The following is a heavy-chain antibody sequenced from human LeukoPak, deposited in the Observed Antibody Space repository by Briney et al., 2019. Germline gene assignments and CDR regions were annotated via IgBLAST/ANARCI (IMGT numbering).Heavy chain of an antibody. J-gene: IGHJ5*02. V-gene: IGHV1-69*05. CDR3: ARGGSPVRGAINWFDP. Sequence: SVKVSCKASGGTFSSYAISWVRQAPGQGLEWMGGIIPIFGTANYAQKFQGRVTITTDESTSTAYMELSSLRSDDTAVYYCARGGSPVRGAINWFDPWGQGTLVTVS. CDR1: GGTFSSYA. CDR2: IIPIFGTA. D-gene: IGHD3-10*01.